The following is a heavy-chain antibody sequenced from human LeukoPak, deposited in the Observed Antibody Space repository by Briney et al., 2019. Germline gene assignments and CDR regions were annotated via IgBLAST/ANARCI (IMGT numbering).Heavy chain of an antibody. J-gene: IGHJ4*02. Sequence: SVKVSCKASGGTFSSYAISWVRQAPGQGLEWMGRIIPILGIANYAQKFQGRVTITADKSTSTAYMELSSLRSEDTAVYYCASGYYYDSSGYNGCWGQGTLVTVSS. D-gene: IGHD3-22*01. V-gene: IGHV1-69*04. CDR3: ASGYYYDSSGYNGC. CDR1: GGTFSSYA. CDR2: IIPILGIA.